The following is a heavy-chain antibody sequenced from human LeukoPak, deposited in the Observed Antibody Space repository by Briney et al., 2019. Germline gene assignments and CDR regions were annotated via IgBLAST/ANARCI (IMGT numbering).Heavy chain of an antibody. CDR2: ISINGGT. CDR3: AVEGDHYDSNGYH. D-gene: IGHD3-22*01. V-gene: IGHV4-61*02. Sequence: SSETLSLTCTVSGGSINGDGYYWTWIRQPAGKGLEWIARISINGGTKYNPSLKSRVTISMDTSKNQFSLNLNSVTAADSAVYYCAVEGDHYDSNGYHWGQGTLVTVSS. CDR1: GGSINGDGYY. J-gene: IGHJ5*02.